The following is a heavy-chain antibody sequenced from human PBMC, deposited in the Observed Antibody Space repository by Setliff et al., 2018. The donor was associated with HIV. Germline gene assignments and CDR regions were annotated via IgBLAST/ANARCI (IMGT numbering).Heavy chain of an antibody. V-gene: IGHV1-69*05. CDR2: IIPIFGTP. CDR3: ASSAGAVPTTAPYGDYYYYFYMDV. Sequence: SVKVSCKASGGIFSRFAFSWVRQAPGQGLEWMGGIIPIFGTPNYAQKFQGRVTITTDESTNTVYMELYSLTSEDTAIYYCASSAGAVPTTAPYGDYYYYFYMDVWGKGTTVTAP. D-gene: IGHD1-1*01. CDR1: GGIFSRFA. J-gene: IGHJ6*03.